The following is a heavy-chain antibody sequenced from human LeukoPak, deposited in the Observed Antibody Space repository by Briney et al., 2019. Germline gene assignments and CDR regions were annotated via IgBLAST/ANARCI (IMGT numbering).Heavy chain of an antibody. V-gene: IGHV1-8*02. CDR3: ARGKRGYSSSWFAPASAFDI. J-gene: IGHJ3*02. Sequence: SVKVSCKASGYTFTSYDINWVRQATGQGLEWMGWMNPNSGNTGYAQKFQGRVTMTRNTSISTAYMELSSLRSEDTAVYYCARGKRGYSSSWFAPASAFDIWGQGTMVTVSS. CDR1: GYTFTSYD. D-gene: IGHD6-13*01. CDR2: MNPNSGNT.